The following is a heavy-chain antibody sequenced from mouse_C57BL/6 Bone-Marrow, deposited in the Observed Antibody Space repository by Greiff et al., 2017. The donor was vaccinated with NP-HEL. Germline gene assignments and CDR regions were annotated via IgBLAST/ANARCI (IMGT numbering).Heavy chain of an antibody. D-gene: IGHD2-4*01. Sequence: QVQLQQSGAELVRPGTSVKVSCKASGYAFTNYLIEWVKQRPGQGLEWIGVLNPGSGGTNYNAKFKGKATLTADKSSSTAYMQLSSLSSEDAAVYCWARGGIYYDYAWFAYWGQGTLVTVSA. CDR2: LNPGSGGT. J-gene: IGHJ3*01. CDR3: ARGGIYYDYAWFAY. CDR1: GYAFTNYL. V-gene: IGHV1-54*01.